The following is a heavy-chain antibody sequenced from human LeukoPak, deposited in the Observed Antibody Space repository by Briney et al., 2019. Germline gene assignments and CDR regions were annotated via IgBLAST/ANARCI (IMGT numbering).Heavy chain of an antibody. V-gene: IGHV3-48*01. J-gene: IGHJ4*02. CDR1: GFTFSSYS. D-gene: IGHD1-26*01. Sequence: GGSLRLSCAASGFTFSSYSMNWVRQAPGKGLEWVSYISSSSSTIYYADSVKGRFTISRDNAKNSLYLQMNSLRAEDTAVYYCARAKGAGNFDYWGQGPLVTVSS. CDR3: ARAKGAGNFDY. CDR2: ISSSSSTI.